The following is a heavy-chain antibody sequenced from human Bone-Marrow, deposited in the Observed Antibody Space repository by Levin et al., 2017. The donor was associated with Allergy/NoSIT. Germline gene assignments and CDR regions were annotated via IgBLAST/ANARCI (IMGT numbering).Heavy chain of an antibody. CDR1: GFTFSSYA. CDR2: ISYDGSNK. V-gene: IGHV3-30-3*01. J-gene: IGHJ5*02. CDR3: ARVGAAAGTLSNWFDP. Sequence: GGSLRLSCAASGFTFSSYAMHWVRQAPGKGLEWVAVISYDGSNKYYADSVKGRFTISRDNSKNTLYLQMNSLRAEDTAVYYCARVGAAAGTLSNWFDPWGQGTLVTVSS. D-gene: IGHD6-13*01.